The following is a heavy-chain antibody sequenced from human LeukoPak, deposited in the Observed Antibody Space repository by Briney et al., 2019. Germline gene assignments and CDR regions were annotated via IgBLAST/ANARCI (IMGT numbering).Heavy chain of an antibody. J-gene: IGHJ5*02. Sequence: PGGSLRLSCAASGFTFSDYYMTWIRQAPGKGLEWISYMSSSGGTIYYADSVKGRFTVSRDNAKNSLYLQTNSLGAEDTAVYYCAGSPVITMIVVVTGSFDPWGQGTLVTVSS. V-gene: IGHV3-11*04. D-gene: IGHD3-22*01. CDR3: AGSPVITMIVVVTGSFDP. CDR1: GFTFSDYY. CDR2: MSSSGGTI.